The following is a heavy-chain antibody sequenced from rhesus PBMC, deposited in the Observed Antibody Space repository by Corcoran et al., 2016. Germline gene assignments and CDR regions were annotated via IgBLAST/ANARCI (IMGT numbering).Heavy chain of an antibody. CDR1: GGSISGYY. V-gene: IGHV4-165*02. CDR2: MVGSSVLT. J-gene: IGHJ4*01. D-gene: IGHD3-28*01. Sequence: QVQLQESGPGLVKPSETLSLTCAVSGGSISGYYWNWIRQHPGKGLDWLGYMVGSSVLTYSHAPLNTLVTISTDTSKNHFSLKLASVTAADTAVYYCARFSGYYPNFDYWGQGVLVTVSS. CDR3: ARFSGYYPNFDY.